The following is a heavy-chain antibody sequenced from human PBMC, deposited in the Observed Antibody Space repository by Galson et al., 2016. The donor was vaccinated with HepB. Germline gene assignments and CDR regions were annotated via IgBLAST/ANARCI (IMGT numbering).Heavy chain of an antibody. CDR1: GYTFTSYG. Sequence: SVKVSCKASGYTFTSYGLSWVRQAPGQGLEWMGWISAYNGNTNYAQKLQGRVTMTTDTSTSTAYMEVRSLRSDDTAVYYCARAPLEFGELSSPFDYWGQGTLVTVSP. V-gene: IGHV1-18*01. CDR2: ISAYNGNT. D-gene: IGHD3-10*01. CDR3: ARAPLEFGELSSPFDY. J-gene: IGHJ4*02.